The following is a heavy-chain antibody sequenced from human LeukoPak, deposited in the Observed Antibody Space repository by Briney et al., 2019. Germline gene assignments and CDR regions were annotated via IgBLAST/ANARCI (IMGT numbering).Heavy chain of an antibody. V-gene: IGHV3-30*02. CDR3: ARDGGLRYFD. J-gene: IGHJ4*02. CDR1: GFTFSSYA. D-gene: IGHD3-9*01. CDR2: IRYDGSNK. Sequence: PGGSLRLSCAASGFTFSSYAMHWVRQAPGKGLEWVAFIRYDGSNKYYADSVKGRFTISRDNSKNTLYLQMNSLRAEDTAVYYCARDGGLRYFDWGQGTLVTVSS.